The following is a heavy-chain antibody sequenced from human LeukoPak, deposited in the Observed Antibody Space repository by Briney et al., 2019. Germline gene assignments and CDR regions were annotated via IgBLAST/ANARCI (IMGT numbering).Heavy chain of an antibody. J-gene: IGHJ3*02. CDR1: GFTFSSYG. CDR2: ISYDGSNK. Sequence: GGSLRLSCAASGFTFSSYGMHWVRQAPGKGLEWVAVISYDGSNKYYADSVKGRFTISRDNSKNTLYLRMNSLRAEDTAVYYCAKEWGAGSDAFDIWGQGTMVTVSS. D-gene: IGHD1-26*01. V-gene: IGHV3-30*18. CDR3: AKEWGAGSDAFDI.